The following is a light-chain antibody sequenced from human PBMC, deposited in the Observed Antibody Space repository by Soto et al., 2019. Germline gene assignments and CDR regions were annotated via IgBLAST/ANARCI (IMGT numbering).Light chain of an antibody. CDR3: QQYYSSLAIT. V-gene: IGKV3-11*01. CDR2: ADS. CDR1: QSVSGY. Sequence: EIVLTQSPATLSLSPGETATLSCRASQSVSGYIGWYQQKPGQAPRLLIYADSNRATGIPARFSGSGSGTDFTLTITSVQAEDVAVYYCQQYYSSLAITFGQGTRLEIK. J-gene: IGKJ5*01.